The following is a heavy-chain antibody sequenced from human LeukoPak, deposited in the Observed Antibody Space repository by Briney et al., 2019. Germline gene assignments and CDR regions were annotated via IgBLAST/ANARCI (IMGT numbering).Heavy chain of an antibody. CDR3: AKDRQSSGNYRWFDP. J-gene: IGHJ5*02. CDR1: GFTLEDYA. D-gene: IGHD3-10*01. V-gene: IGHV3-9*01. CDR2: ISWNSGSI. Sequence: GGSLRLSCAASGFTLEDYAVQWVRHAPGKGGEWVAGISWNSGSIGYTDSVKGRFTISRDNAKNSLYLQMNSLTTGDTALYYCAKDRQSSGNYRWFDPWGQGTMVTV.